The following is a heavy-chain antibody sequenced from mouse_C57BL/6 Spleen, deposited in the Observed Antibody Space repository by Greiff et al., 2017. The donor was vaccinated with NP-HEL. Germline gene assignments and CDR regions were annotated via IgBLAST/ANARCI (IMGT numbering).Heavy chain of an antibody. J-gene: IGHJ3*01. CDR3: ARSYYGNYLFAY. D-gene: IGHD2-1*01. V-gene: IGHV3-6*01. CDR1: GYSITSGYY. Sequence: EVKLMESGPGLVKPSQSLSLTCSVTGYSITSGYYWNWIRQFPGNKLEWMGYISYDGSNNYNPSLKNRISITRDTYKNQFFLKLNSVTTEDTATYYCARSYYGNYLFAYWGQGTLVTVAA. CDR2: ISYDGSN.